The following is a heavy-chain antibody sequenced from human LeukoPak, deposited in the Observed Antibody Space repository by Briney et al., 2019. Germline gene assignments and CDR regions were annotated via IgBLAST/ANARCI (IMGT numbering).Heavy chain of an antibody. CDR3: ARSSSWDRPGNWFDP. J-gene: IGHJ5*02. CDR1: GFTFSSYG. V-gene: IGHV3-23*01. D-gene: IGHD6-13*01. Sequence: GGSLRLSCAASGFTFSSYGMSWVRQAPGKGLEWVSAISGSGGSTYYADSVKGRFTISRDNSKNTLYLQMNSLRAEDTAVYYCARSSSWDRPGNWFDPWGQGTLVTVSS. CDR2: ISGSGGST.